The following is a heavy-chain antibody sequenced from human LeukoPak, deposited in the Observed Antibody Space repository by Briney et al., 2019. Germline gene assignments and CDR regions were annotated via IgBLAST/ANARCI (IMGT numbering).Heavy chain of an antibody. D-gene: IGHD6-13*01. V-gene: IGHV4-34*01. CDR2: INHSGST. Sequence: SETLSLTCAVYGGSFSGYYWSWIRQPPGKGLEWIGEINHSGSTNYNPSLKSRVTISVDTSKNQFSLKLSSVTAADTAVYYCARGSSSWYPYYYYMDVWGKGTTVTVSS. CDR3: ARGSSSWYPYYYYMDV. CDR1: GGSFSGYY. J-gene: IGHJ6*03.